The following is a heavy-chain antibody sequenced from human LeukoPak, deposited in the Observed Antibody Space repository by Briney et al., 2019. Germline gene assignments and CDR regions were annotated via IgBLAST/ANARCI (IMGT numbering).Heavy chain of an antibody. CDR1: GYTFTSYY. CDR3: AREYYGGNSVQFDY. D-gene: IGHD4-23*01. Sequence: GASVKVSCKASGYTFTSYYMHWVRQAPGQGLEWMGIINPSGGSTSYAQKFQGRVTMTRDTSTNTVYMELSSLRSGDTAVYYCAREYYGGNSVQFDYWGQGTLVTVCS. CDR2: INPSGGST. J-gene: IGHJ4*02. V-gene: IGHV1-46*01.